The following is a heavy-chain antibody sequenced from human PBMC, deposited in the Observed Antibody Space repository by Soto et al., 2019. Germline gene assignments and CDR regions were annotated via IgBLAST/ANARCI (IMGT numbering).Heavy chain of an antibody. CDR2: ICSNGGST. V-gene: IGHV3-64*01. CDR1: GFTFSSYG. D-gene: IGHD2-2*01. CDR3: ARAASKYCSSTSCYRDYYYYYMDV. Sequence: GGSLRLSCAASGFTFSSYGMHWVRQAPGKGLEWVAVICSNGGSTYYANSVKGRFTISRDNSKNTLYLQMGSLRAEDMAVYYCARAASKYCSSTSCYRDYYYYYMDVWGKGTTVTVSS. J-gene: IGHJ6*03.